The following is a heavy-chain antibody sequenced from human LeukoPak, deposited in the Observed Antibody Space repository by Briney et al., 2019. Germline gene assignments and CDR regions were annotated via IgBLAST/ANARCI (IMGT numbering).Heavy chain of an antibody. CDR2: ISYDGSNK. V-gene: IGHV3-30-3*01. J-gene: IGHJ4*02. CDR1: GFTFSGYA. Sequence: PGGSLRLSCAASGFTFSGYAMYWVRQAPGKGLEWVAIISYDGSNKYYADSVKGRFTISRDDSKNTLYLHMNSLRTEDTAVYYCARGSPPDYWGQGTLVTVSS. CDR3: ARGSPPDY.